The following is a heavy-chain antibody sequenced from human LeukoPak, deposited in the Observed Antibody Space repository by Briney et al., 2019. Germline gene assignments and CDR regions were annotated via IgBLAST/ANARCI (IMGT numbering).Heavy chain of an antibody. J-gene: IGHJ4*02. V-gene: IGHV3-23*01. CDR3: VIWGDYDVLTGYYVPDY. Sequence: GGSLRLSCVASGFTFSNYAMSWVRQAPGKGLEWVSAITGSGTNRYYADSLKGRFTTSRDNSKNTVLLQMNSLRHEDTAIYYCVIWGDYDVLTGYYVPDYWGQGTLVTVAS. D-gene: IGHD3-9*01. CDR1: GFTFSNYA. CDR2: ITGSGTNR.